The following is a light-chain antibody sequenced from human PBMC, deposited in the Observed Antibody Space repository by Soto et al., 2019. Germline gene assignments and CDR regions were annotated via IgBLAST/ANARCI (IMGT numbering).Light chain of an antibody. Sequence: DIQMTHSPSTLSASVGDRVTITCRASQSISSWLAWYQQKPGKAPKLLIYKASSLESGVPSRFSGSGSGTEFTLTISSLQPDDFATYYCQQYNSRETFGQGTKV. CDR2: KAS. CDR1: QSISSW. J-gene: IGKJ1*01. V-gene: IGKV1-5*03. CDR3: QQYNSRET.